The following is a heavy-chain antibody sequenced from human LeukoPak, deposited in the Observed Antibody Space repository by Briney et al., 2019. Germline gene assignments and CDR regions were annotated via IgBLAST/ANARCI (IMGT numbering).Heavy chain of an antibody. J-gene: IGHJ4*02. CDR3: ARGYGWVDY. V-gene: IGHV3-7*05. Sequence: PGGSLRLSCAASGFSFSGYWMTWVRQARGKGLEWVAHIKQDGSDKFYVGSVKDRFTISRDNTKNSLYLQMNSLRAEDTAVYYCARGYGWVDYWGQGTLVSVSS. D-gene: IGHD5-18*01. CDR1: GFSFSGYW. CDR2: IKQDGSDK.